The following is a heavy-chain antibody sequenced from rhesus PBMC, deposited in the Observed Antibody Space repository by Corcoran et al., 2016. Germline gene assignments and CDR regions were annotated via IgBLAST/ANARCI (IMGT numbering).Heavy chain of an antibody. V-gene: IGHV3S25*01. D-gene: IGHD6-31*01. J-gene: IGHJ4*01. Sequence: EVQLVESGGGLAKPGGSLRPSCAASGFTFSSYWMNWVRQETGKGLEWVSAISSGGGSTYYADAVKGRFTISRDNSKNALSLQMNSLGAEDTAVYDCAKDVGIAAASGFDYWGQGVLVTVSS. CDR2: ISSGGGST. CDR3: AKDVGIAAASGFDY. CDR1: GFTFSSYW.